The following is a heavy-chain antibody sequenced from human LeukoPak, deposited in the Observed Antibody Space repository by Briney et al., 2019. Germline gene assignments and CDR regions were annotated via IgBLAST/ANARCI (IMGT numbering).Heavy chain of an antibody. CDR3: AKDSGGYTYIFDY. J-gene: IGHJ4*02. V-gene: IGHV3-30*18. D-gene: IGHD5-18*01. Sequence: GRSLRLSCAASGFTFSSYGIHWVRQAPGKGLEWVAVISYDGSNKYYVDSAKGRFTISRDNSKNTLYLQMNSLRAEDTAVYYCAKDSGGYTYIFDYWGQGTLVTVSS. CDR2: ISYDGSNK. CDR1: GFTFSSYG.